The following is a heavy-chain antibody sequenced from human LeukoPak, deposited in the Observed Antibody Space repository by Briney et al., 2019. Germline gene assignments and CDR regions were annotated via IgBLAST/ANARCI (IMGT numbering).Heavy chain of an antibody. J-gene: IGHJ4*02. V-gene: IGHV4-59*01. D-gene: IGHD5-24*01. CDR1: GDSISSYY. CDR2: IYYSGNT. Sequence: SETLSLTCTVSGDSISSYYWSWIRLPPGKGLEWIGYIYYSGNTNYNPSLRSRVTISVDTSKNQFSLRLSSVTAADTAVYYCARGRDGYNFLNRGEYYYFDYWGQGTLVTVSS. CDR3: ARGRDGYNFLNRGEYYYFDY.